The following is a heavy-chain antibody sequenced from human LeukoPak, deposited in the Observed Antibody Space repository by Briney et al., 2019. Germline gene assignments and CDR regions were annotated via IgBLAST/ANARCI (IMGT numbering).Heavy chain of an antibody. V-gene: IGHV3-11*01. J-gene: IGHJ4*02. D-gene: IGHD1-20*01. CDR2: ISSSGSTI. CDR1: GFTFSDYY. Sequence: GGSLRLSCAASGFTFSDYYMSWIRQAPGKGLEWVSYISSSGSTIYYADSVKGRFTISRDNAKNSLYLQMNSLRAEDTAVYYCAEDLYNLQYYFDYWGQGTLVTVSS. CDR3: AEDLYNLQYYFDY.